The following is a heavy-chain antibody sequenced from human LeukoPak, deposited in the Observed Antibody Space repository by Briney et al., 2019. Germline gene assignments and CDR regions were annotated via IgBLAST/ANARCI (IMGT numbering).Heavy chain of an antibody. V-gene: IGHV3-66*01. CDR3: ASDDYGDPGPDAFDI. CDR1: GFTVSSNY. CDR2: IYSGGST. D-gene: IGHD4-17*01. Sequence: GGSLRLSCAAFGFTVSSNYMSWVRQAPGKGLEWVSVIYSGGSTYYADSVKGRFTISRDNSKNTLYLQMNSLRAEDTAVYYCASDDYGDPGPDAFDIWGQGTMVTVSS. J-gene: IGHJ3*02.